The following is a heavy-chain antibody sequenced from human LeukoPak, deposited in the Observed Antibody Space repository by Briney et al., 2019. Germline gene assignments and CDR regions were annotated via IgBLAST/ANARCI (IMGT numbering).Heavy chain of an antibody. V-gene: IGHV3-7*01. CDR3: ARAGRWELLGYDAFDI. J-gene: IGHJ3*02. D-gene: IGHD1-26*01. Sequence: GVSLRLSCAASGFTISSYWMSWVRQAPGKGLEWVANIKQDGSEKYYVDSVKGRFTISRDNAKNSLYLQMNSLRAEDTAVYYCARAGRWELLGYDAFDIWGQGTMVTVSS. CDR1: GFTISSYW. CDR2: IKQDGSEK.